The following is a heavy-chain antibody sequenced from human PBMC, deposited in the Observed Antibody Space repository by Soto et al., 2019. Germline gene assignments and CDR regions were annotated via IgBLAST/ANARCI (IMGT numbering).Heavy chain of an antibody. CDR3: PRGGLGYSDACDI. CDR1: GGTFSSYT. Sequence: QVQLVQSGAEVKKPGSSVKVSCKASGGTFSSYTISWVRQAPGQGIEWMGRIIPILGIANYAQKFQGRVTLTEDKSTSTAHMGLSSRSSEDTAVYYCPRGGLGYSDACDIWGQGTMVTVSS. CDR2: IIPILGIA. V-gene: IGHV1-69*02. D-gene: IGHD2-21*01. J-gene: IGHJ3*02.